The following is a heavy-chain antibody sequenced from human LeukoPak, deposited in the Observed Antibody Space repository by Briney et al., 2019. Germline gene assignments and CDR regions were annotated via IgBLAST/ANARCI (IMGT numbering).Heavy chain of an antibody. J-gene: IGHJ4*02. CDR2: INPNSGGT. CDR1: GYTFTGYY. V-gene: IGHV1-2*02. Sequence: ASVKVSCKASGYTFTGYYMHWVRQAPGQGLEWMGWINPNSGGTNYAQKFQGRVTMTRDTSISTAYMELSRLRSDDTAVYYCAREFVYSSGWYPYWGQGTLVTVSS. CDR3: AREFVYSSGWYPY. D-gene: IGHD6-19*01.